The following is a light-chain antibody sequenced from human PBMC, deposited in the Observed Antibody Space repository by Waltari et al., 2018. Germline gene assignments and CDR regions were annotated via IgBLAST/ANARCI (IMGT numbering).Light chain of an antibody. V-gene: IGKV3-20*01. CDR2: GAS. CDR3: QQYSISSEIT. CDR1: QIVSNY. Sequence: EIVLTQSPGTLSLSPGERATLSCRASQIVSNYLAWYQQKPGQAPRLLIYGASRRATGIPDRFSGSGSGTDFTLTISRLEPEDFAVYYCQQYSISSEITFGLGTRLEIK. J-gene: IGKJ5*01.